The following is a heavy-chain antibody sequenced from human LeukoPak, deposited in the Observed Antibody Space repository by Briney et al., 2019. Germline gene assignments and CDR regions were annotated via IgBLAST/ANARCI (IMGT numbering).Heavy chain of an antibody. CDR3: ARDFPDSSGYLHYYGMDV. CDR2: IYYSGST. Sequence: PSETLSLTCTVSGGSISSGGYYWSWIRQHPGKGLEWIGYIYYSGSTYYNPSLKSRVTISVDTSKNQFSLKLSSVTAADTAVYYCARDFPDSSGYLHYYGMDVWGQGTTVTVSS. CDR1: GGSISSGGYY. J-gene: IGHJ6*02. D-gene: IGHD3-22*01. V-gene: IGHV4-31*03.